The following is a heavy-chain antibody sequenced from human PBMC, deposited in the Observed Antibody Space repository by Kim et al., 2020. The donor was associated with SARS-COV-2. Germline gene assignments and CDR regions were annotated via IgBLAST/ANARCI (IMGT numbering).Heavy chain of an antibody. CDR3: AKGRNPYYYDSSGYYYEEYYFDY. V-gene: IGHV3-23*01. CDR1: GFTFSSYA. D-gene: IGHD3-22*01. J-gene: IGHJ4*02. CDR2: ISGSGGST. Sequence: GGSLRLSCAASGFTFSSYAMSWVRQAPGKGLEWVSAISGSGGSTYYADSVKGRFTISRDNSKNTLYLQMNSLRAEDTAVYYCAKGRNPYYYDSSGYYYEEYYFDYWGQGTLVTVSS.